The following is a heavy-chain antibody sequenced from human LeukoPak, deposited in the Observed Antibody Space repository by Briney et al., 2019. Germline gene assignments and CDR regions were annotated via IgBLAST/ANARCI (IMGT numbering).Heavy chain of an antibody. CDR2: MNPNNGNT. J-gene: IGHJ4*02. V-gene: IGHV1-8*01. CDR3: ARAHQGIAVAGKRVYYFDY. Sequence: GASVKVSCKASGYTFTSYDINWVRQATGQGLEWMGWMNPNNGNTGYAQKFQGRVTMTRNTSISTAYMELSSLRSEDTAVYYCARAHQGIAVAGKRVYYFDYWGQGTLVTVSS. CDR1: GYTFTSYD. D-gene: IGHD6-19*01.